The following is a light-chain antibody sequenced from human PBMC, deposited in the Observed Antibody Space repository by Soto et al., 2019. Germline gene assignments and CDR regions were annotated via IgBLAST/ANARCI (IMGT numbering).Light chain of an antibody. V-gene: IGKV1-5*03. Sequence: DIQMTQSPSTLSASVGDRVTITCRASQSFSDLLAWYQQKPGKAPKLLIHKASSLKSGVPSRINGSGSGTEYTLTISSVQPDDFASYYCQQYNGYWTFGQGTKVEIK. CDR3: QQYNGYWT. CDR1: QSFSDL. J-gene: IGKJ1*01. CDR2: KAS.